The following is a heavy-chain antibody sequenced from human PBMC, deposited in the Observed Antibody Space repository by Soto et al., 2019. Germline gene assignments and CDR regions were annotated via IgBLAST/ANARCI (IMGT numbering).Heavy chain of an antibody. J-gene: IGHJ4*02. Sequence: QVQLVQSGAEVKKPGASVKVSCKASGYTFTSYGISWVRQAPGQGLEWMGWISAYNGNTNYAQNFQGRVTMTTDTSTSTAYMEVRSLRSDDTAVYYCAEVGSYCTTGSCLDYLGQGTLVTVSS. V-gene: IGHV1-18*01. CDR1: GYTFTSYG. CDR2: ISAYNGNT. D-gene: IGHD2-8*01. CDR3: AEVGSYCTTGSCLDY.